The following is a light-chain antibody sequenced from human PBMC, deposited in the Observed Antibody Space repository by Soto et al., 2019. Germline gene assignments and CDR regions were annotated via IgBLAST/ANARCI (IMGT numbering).Light chain of an antibody. Sequence: QSVLTQPPSVSVAPGQRVTISCSGSSSNIGAGYDVQWYRQFPGTAPKLIIYANSDRPSGVPDRFSGSKSGTSASLAITGLQAGDEADYYCQSYDSSLIVSKVFGTGTKVTVL. CDR2: ANS. CDR1: SSNIGAGYD. CDR3: QSYDSSLIVSKV. J-gene: IGLJ1*01. V-gene: IGLV1-40*01.